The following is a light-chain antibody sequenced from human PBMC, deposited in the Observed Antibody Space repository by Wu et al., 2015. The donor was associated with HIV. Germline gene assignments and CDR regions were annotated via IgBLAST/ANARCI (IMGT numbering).Light chain of an antibody. Sequence: DIVLTQSPDTLSLSPGERATLSCRASQSVASNYLAFYLQKPGQAPRLLVYGASSRATGIPDRFSGSGSGTDFTLTITRLEPEDFAMYYCQQYGSSPITFGQGTRLEIK. CDR3: QQYGSSPIT. CDR2: GAS. J-gene: IGKJ5*01. V-gene: IGKV3-20*01. CDR1: QSVASNY.